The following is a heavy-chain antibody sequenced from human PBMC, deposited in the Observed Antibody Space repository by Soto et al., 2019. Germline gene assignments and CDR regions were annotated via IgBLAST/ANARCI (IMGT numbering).Heavy chain of an antibody. Sequence: TSETLSLTCTVSGGSISSYYWSWIRQPPGKGLEWIGYIYYSGSTNYNPSLKSRVTISVDTSKNQFSLKLSSVTAADTAVYYCARDPLTTGIDGMDVWGQGTTVTVSS. CDR1: GGSISSYY. V-gene: IGHV4-59*01. J-gene: IGHJ6*02. CDR2: IYYSGST. D-gene: IGHD3-9*01. CDR3: ARDPLTTGIDGMDV.